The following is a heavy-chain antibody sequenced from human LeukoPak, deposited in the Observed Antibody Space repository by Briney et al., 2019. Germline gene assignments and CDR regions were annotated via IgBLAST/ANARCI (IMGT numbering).Heavy chain of an antibody. CDR3: AKVHLTYYFDSSGYGFQDY. CDR2: ISYDGNTE. D-gene: IGHD3-22*01. V-gene: IGHV3-30*18. Sequence: PGGSLRLSCAASGFTFSSYVMHWVRQAPGKGLEWVAVISYDGNTEYYADSVKGRFTISRDNSKNTLYLQMNSLRAEDTAVYYCAKVHLTYYFDSSGYGFQDYWGQGTLVTVSS. CDR1: GFTFSSYV. J-gene: IGHJ4*02.